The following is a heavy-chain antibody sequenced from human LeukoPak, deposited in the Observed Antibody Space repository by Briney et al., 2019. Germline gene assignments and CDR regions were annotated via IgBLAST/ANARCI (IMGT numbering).Heavy chain of an antibody. D-gene: IGHD2-15*01. CDR2: INDSGSV. CDR1: SGSFSGYY. J-gene: IGHJ4*02. V-gene: IGHV4-34*01. CDR3: ARRLVDSGASQVSDD. Sequence: PSETLSLTCAVYSGSFSGYYWSWIHQPPGKGLEWIGEINDSGSVNCNPSLKNRVTLSVDTSKNQFSLGLSSVAAADTAVYYCARRLVDSGASQVSDDWGQGTLVTVSS.